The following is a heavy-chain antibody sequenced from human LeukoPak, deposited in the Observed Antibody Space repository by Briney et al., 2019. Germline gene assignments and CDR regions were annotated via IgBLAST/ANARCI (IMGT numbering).Heavy chain of an antibody. CDR3: ARWPIAAAPPDYYFDY. CDR1: GFTFSSYN. Sequence: PGGSLRLSCAASGFTFSSYNMNWVRQAPGKGLEWVSSISSSTSHIYYADSVTGRFTLSRDNAKNSLYLQMNSLRAEDTAVYYCARWPIAAAPPDYYFDYWGQGTLVTVSS. J-gene: IGHJ4*02. D-gene: IGHD6-13*01. CDR2: ISSSTSHI. V-gene: IGHV3-21*01.